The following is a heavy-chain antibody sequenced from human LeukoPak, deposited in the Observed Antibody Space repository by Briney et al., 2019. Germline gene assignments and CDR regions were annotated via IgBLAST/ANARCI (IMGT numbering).Heavy chain of an antibody. CDR3: ARSDDSSGYSPFDY. CDR2: IYYSGST. Sequence: SQTLSLTCTVSGGSIRSGDYYWSWIRQPPVKGLEWIGYIYYSGSTYYSPSLKSRVTISVDTSKNQFSLKLSSVTAADTAVYYCARSDDSSGYSPFDYWGQGTLVTVSS. V-gene: IGHV4-30-4*01. J-gene: IGHJ4*02. D-gene: IGHD3-22*01. CDR1: GGSIRSGDYY.